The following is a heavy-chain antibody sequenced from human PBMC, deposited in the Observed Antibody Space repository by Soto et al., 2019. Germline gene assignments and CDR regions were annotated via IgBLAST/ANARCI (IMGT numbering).Heavy chain of an antibody. CDR3: ARGGLAVAGYYFDY. V-gene: IGHV4-59*08. CDR2: IYYSGST. J-gene: IGHJ4*02. Sequence: SETLSLTCTVSGGSISSYYWSWIRQPPGKGLEWIGYIYYSGSTNYNPSLKSRVTISVDTSKNQFSLKLSSVTAADTAVYYCARGGLAVAGYYFDYWGQGTLVTVSS. D-gene: IGHD6-19*01. CDR1: GGSISSYY.